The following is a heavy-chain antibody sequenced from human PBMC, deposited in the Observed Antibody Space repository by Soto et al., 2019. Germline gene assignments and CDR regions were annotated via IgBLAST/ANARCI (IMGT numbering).Heavy chain of an antibody. D-gene: IGHD1-26*01. J-gene: IGHJ4*02. Sequence: EGQLVESGGGLVQPGGSLRLSCAASGFTFSTYWMNWVRQPPGKGLVWVSLINPDGSTTTYADSVKGRFITFRDNTKNTVYLQMNNLRVEDTAVYYCARDLRGSPDYWGQGTLVTVSS. CDR3: ARDLRGSPDY. CDR2: INPDGSTT. CDR1: GFTFSTYW. V-gene: IGHV3-74*01.